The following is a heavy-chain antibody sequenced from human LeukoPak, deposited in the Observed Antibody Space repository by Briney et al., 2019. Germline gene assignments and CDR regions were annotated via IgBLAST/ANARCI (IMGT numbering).Heavy chain of an antibody. CDR3: ARDLRDSSVGYYFDY. CDR1: GFTFDDYG. Sequence: GGSLRLSCAASGFTFDDYGMSWVRQAPGRGLEWVSGINWNGGSTGYADSVKGRFTISRDNAKNSLYLQMNSLRAEDTALYYCARDLRDSSVGYYFDYWGQGTLVTVSS. V-gene: IGHV3-20*04. J-gene: IGHJ4*02. CDR2: INWNGGST. D-gene: IGHD6-19*01.